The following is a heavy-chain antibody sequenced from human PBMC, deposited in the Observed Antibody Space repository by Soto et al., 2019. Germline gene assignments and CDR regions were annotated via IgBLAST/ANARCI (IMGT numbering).Heavy chain of an antibody. V-gene: IGHV4-39*02. J-gene: IGHJ4*02. Sequence: PSETLSLTCSGSGGSISSRSYYWGWIRQPPGKGLEWIGSIYYSGSTYYNPSLKSRVTISVDTSKNHFSLKLRSVTAADTAVYYCAALKYFDSSDYLTYWGQGTLVTVSS. CDR3: AALKYFDSSDYLTY. CDR1: GGSISSRSYY. D-gene: IGHD3-16*01. CDR2: IYYSGST.